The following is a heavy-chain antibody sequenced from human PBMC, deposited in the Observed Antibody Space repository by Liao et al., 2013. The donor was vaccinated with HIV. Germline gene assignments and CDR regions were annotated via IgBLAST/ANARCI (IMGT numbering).Heavy chain of an antibody. CDR1: GGSISSGYY. V-gene: IGHV4-61*02. CDR3: ARGSRLRLGLVDY. Sequence: QVQLQESGPGLVKPSETLSLTCTVSGGSISSGYYWSWIRQPAGKGLEWIGRIYSSGSTNYNPSLKSRVTISVDTSKKQFSLKLSSVTAADTAVYYCARGSRLRLGLVDYWGQGTLVTVSS. J-gene: IGHJ4*02. D-gene: IGHD3-16*01. CDR2: IYSSGST.